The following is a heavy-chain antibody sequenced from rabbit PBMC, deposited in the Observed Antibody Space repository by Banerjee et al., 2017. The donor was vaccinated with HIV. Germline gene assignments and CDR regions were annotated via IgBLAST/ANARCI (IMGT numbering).Heavy chain of an antibody. J-gene: IGHJ4*01. D-gene: IGHD4-1*01. CDR3: AREGGIVVAGAFNL. CDR2: IVNGNGNT. CDR1: GFPFSNKA. V-gene: IGHV1S47*01. Sequence: EESGGDLVKPGASLTLTCTASGFPFSNKAVMCWVRQAPGKGPEWIACIVNGNGNTYYASWVNGRFTISRSTSLATVTLQVTSLTVADTATYFCAREGGIVVAGAFNLWGPGTLVTVS.